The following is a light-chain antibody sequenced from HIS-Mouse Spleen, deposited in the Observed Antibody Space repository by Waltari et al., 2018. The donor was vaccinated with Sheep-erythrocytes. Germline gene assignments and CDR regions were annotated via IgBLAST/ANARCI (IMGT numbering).Light chain of an antibody. Sequence: SCTGTSSDVGGYNYVSWYQQHPGKAPKLMIYDVSNRPSGVSNRFSGSKSGNTASLTISGLQAEDEADYYCSSYTSSSTLVVFGGGTKLTVL. CDR3: SSYTSSSTLVV. CDR1: SSDVGGYNY. V-gene: IGLV2-14*03. J-gene: IGLJ2*01. CDR2: DVS.